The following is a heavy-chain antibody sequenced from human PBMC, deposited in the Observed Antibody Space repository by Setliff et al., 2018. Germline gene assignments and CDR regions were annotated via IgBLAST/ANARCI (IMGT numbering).Heavy chain of an antibody. J-gene: IGHJ6*03. CDR3: AREQWLDPPGYYYMDV. CDR2: IYIGGSA. Sequence: WETLSLTCTVSGGSISSYYWSWIRQPAGKGLEWIGHIYIGGSANYNPSLKSRVTMSIDTSKNQFSLKLNSVTAADKAVYYCAREQWLDPPGYYYMDVWAKGTTVTVSS. CDR1: GGSISSYY. V-gene: IGHV4-4*07. D-gene: IGHD6-19*01.